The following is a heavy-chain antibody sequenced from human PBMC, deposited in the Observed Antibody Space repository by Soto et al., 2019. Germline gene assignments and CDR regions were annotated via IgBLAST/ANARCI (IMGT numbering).Heavy chain of an antibody. CDR1: GYSFTDYH. V-gene: IGHV1-2*04. CDR2: INPKSCGT. CDR3: ARGDSTDCSNGVCSFFYNHDMDV. D-gene: IGHD2-8*01. J-gene: IGHJ6*02. Sequence: ASVKVSCKASGYSFTDYHIHWVRQAPGQGLEWLGRINPKSCGTSPAQKFQGWVTMTTDTSISTASMELTRLTSDDTAIYYCARGDSTDCSNGVCSFFYNHDMDVWGQGTTVTVS.